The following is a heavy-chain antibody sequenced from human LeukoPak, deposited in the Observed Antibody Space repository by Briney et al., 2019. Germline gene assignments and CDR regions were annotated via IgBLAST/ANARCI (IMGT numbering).Heavy chain of an antibody. Sequence: ASVKVSCKSSGYTFTVYYMHWVRQAHGQGLELVGWINPNRCGTNDAQKFQGRVTMTRDTSISTAYMELSRLRSDDTAVYYCGYSYGDQPYNWFDPWGQGTLVTVSS. CDR1: GYTFTVYY. CDR3: GYSYGDQPYNWFDP. V-gene: IGHV1-2*02. D-gene: IGHD5-18*01. J-gene: IGHJ5*02. CDR2: INPNRCGT.